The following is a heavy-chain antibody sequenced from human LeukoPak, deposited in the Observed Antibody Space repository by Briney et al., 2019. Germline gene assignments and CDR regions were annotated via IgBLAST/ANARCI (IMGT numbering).Heavy chain of an antibody. J-gene: IGHJ4*02. CDR3: AKDPGSVLSVVPVAMRFDY. CDR2: ISGSGGST. D-gene: IGHD2-2*01. V-gene: IGHV3-23*01. Sequence: PGGSLRLSCAASGFTFSSYAMSWVRQAPGKGLEWVSAISGSGGSTYYADSVKGRFTISRDNSKNTLYLQMNSLRAEDTAVYYCAKDPGSVLSVVPVAMRFDYWGQGTLVTVSS. CDR1: GFTFSSYA.